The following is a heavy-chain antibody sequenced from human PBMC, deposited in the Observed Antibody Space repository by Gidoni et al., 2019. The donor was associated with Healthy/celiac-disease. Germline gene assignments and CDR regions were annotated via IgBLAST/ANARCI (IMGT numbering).Heavy chain of an antibody. CDR2: IYPGDSDT. Sequence: EVQLVQSGAEAKKHGESLKISCKGSGYNLPSYWIGWVRQMPGKGLEWMGIIYPGDSDTRYSPSFQGQVTISADNSISTAYLQWSSLKASDTAMYYCARAPTMDVWGQGTSVTVSS. J-gene: IGHJ6*02. CDR3: ARAPTMDV. CDR1: GYNLPSYW. V-gene: IGHV5-51*01.